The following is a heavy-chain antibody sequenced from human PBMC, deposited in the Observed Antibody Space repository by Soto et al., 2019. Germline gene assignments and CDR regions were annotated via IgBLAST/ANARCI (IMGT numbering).Heavy chain of an antibody. Sequence: ASVKVSCKASGDTFTSYDINWVRQAPGQGLEWLGWMDPNSGSTGYAQNFQGRVTMTRNISINTAHMELSSLRSEDTAVYYCARERKFHLSRKGLDVWGQGTTVTGSS. CDR3: ARERKFHLSRKGLDV. CDR2: MDPNSGST. CDR1: GDTFTSYD. D-gene: IGHD3-16*02. V-gene: IGHV1-8*01. J-gene: IGHJ6*02.